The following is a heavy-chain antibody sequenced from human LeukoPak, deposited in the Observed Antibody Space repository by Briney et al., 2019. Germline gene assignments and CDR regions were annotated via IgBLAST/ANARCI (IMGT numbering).Heavy chain of an antibody. J-gene: IGHJ4*02. Sequence: GASVKVSCKASGYSFNSYGISWVRQAPGQGLEWMGWISGYNGNAKYAQKLQGRITMTTDISTCTAYMELRSLRSDDTAVYYCARDGHRRYYYNDSGYYRGDYWGQGTLVTVSS. CDR1: GYSFNSYG. CDR2: ISGYNGNA. CDR3: ARDGHRRYYYNDSGYYRGDY. D-gene: IGHD3-22*01. V-gene: IGHV1-18*01.